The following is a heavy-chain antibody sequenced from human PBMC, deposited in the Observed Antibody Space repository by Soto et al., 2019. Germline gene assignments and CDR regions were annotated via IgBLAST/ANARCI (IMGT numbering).Heavy chain of an antibody. Sequence: AGGSLRLSCAASGFTFSNAWMSWVRQAPGKGLEWVGRIKSKTDGGTTDYAAPVKGRFTISRDDSKNTLYLQMNSLKTEDTAVYYCTTESSGYYNYFDYRGQGTLVTVSS. J-gene: IGHJ4*02. CDR1: GFTFSNAW. V-gene: IGHV3-15*01. D-gene: IGHD3-22*01. CDR3: TTESSGYYNYFDY. CDR2: IKSKTDGGTT.